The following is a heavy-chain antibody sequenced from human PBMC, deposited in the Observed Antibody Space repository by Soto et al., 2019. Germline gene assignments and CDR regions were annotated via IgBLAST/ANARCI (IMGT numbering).Heavy chain of an antibody. D-gene: IGHD2-15*01. CDR3: ARGDREDIAVVIGVRPGEYGVDV. V-gene: IGHV3-30-3*01. CDR1: GFTFRNYA. J-gene: IGHJ6*02. Sequence: QVHLVESGGGVVQPGRSLRLSCAASGFTFRNYAMHWVRQAPGKGLXCVAVISYDGGNKFYRDYVKGRFTISRDNSKNTLYLQINSLRYEDTAVYYCARGDREDIAVVIGVRPGEYGVDVWGQGTTVTVSS. CDR2: ISYDGGNK.